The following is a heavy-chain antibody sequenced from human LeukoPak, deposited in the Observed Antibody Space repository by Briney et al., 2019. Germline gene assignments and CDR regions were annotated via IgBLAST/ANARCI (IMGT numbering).Heavy chain of an antibody. J-gene: IGHJ6*02. CDR3: ASVYSSSSRVSYGMDV. CDR2: IYYSGST. D-gene: IGHD6-6*01. Sequence: SETLSLTCTVSGGSISSSSYYWGWIRQPPGKGLEWIGSIYYSGSTYYNPSLKSRVTISVDTSKTQFSLKLSSVTAADTAVYYCASVYSSSSRVSYGMDVWGQGTTVTVSS. V-gene: IGHV4-39*01. CDR1: GGSISSSSYY.